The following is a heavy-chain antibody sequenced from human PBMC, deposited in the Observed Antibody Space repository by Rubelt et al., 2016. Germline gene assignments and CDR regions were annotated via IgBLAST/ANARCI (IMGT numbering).Heavy chain of an antibody. V-gene: IGHV1-2*02. Sequence: QVQLVQSGAEVKKPGASVKVSCKASGYTFTGYYMHWVRQAPGQGLEWMGWINPNSGGTNYAQKLQGRVTITADKSTSTAYMELSSLRSEDTAVYYCARDRLSRVDTAIFSAFDIWGQGTMVTVSS. J-gene: IGHJ3*02. D-gene: IGHD5-18*01. CDR3: ARDRLSRVDTAIFSAFDI. CDR1: GYTFTGYY. CDR2: INPNSGGT.